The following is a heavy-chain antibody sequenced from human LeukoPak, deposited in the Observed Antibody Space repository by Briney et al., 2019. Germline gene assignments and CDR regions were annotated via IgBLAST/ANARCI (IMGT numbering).Heavy chain of an antibody. J-gene: IGHJ6*03. D-gene: IGHD2-21*01. CDR1: GFTFSSYA. Sequence: GGSLRLSCAASGFTFSSYAMHWFRQAPGKGLEYVSAISSNGGSTYYANSVKGRFTISRDNSKNTLYLQMGSLRAEDMAVYYCARSRDWYYYMDVWGKGTTVTISS. CDR3: ARSRDWYYYMDV. CDR2: ISSNGGST. V-gene: IGHV3-64*01.